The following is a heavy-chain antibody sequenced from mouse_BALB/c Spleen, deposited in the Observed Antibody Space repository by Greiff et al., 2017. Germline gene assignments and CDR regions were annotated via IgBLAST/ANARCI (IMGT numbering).Heavy chain of an antibody. CDR1: GFTFSSYA. CDR3: ARDSLLRLYWYFDV. J-gene: IGHJ1*01. CDR2: ISSGGSYT. D-gene: IGHD1-2*01. V-gene: IGHV5-9-4*01. Sequence: EVQGVESGGGLVKPGGSLKLSCAASGFTFSSYAMSWVRQSPEKRLEWVAEISSGGSYTYYPDTVTGRFTISRDNAKNTLYLEMSSLRSEDTAMYYCARDSLLRLYWYFDVWGAGTTVTVSS.